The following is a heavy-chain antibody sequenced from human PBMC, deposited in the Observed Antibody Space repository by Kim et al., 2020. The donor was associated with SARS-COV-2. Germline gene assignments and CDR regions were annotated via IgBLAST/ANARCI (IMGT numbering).Heavy chain of an antibody. CDR2: INAGNGNT. CDR3: ASSIYQPRYQGVLPVSARTYYYYGMDV. D-gene: IGHD1-20*01. Sequence: ASVKVSCKASGYTFTSYAMHWVRQAPGQRLEWMGWINAGNGNTKYSQKFQGRVTITRDTSASTAYMELSSLRSEDTAVYYCASSIYQPRYQGVLPVSARTYYYYGMDVWGQGTTVTVSS. CDR1: GYTFTSYA. V-gene: IGHV1-3*01. J-gene: IGHJ6*02.